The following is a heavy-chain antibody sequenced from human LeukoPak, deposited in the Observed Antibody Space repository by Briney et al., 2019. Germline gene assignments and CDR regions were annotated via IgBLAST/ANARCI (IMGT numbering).Heavy chain of an antibody. D-gene: IGHD5-18*01. Sequence: GGSLRLSCAASGFTFSSYEMNWVRQAPGKGLEWASYISSSGSTIYYAEFVKGRFTISRDNAKNALYLQMNSLRAEDTAVYYCARKGGYGLDFDYWGQGTLVTVSS. CDR3: ARKGGYGLDFDY. CDR2: ISSSGSTI. J-gene: IGHJ4*02. V-gene: IGHV3-48*03. CDR1: GFTFSSYE.